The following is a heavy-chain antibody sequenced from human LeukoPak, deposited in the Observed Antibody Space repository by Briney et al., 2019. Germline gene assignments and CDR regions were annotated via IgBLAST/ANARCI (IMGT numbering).Heavy chain of an antibody. CDR3: ARDSGTVATILDS. J-gene: IGHJ4*02. CDR2: IWCDGSNK. V-gene: IGHV3-33*01. D-gene: IGHD5-12*01. CDR1: GFTFSNYG. Sequence: PGGSLRLSCAASGFTFSNYGMHWVRHTPGKGLEWVAIIWCDGSNKYYGDSVKGRFTISRDNSRNTLDLQMDSLRAEDTAVYYCARDSGTVATILDSWGQGTLVTVSS.